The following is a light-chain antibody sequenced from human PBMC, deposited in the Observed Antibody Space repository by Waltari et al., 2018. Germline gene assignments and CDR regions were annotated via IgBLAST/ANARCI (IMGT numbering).Light chain of an antibody. CDR1: EGLVFRDGNTY. CDR2: KVS. V-gene: IGKV2-30*01. J-gene: IGKJ2*01. Sequence: MVTQTPLSLPVALGQTASISCRSHEGLVFRDGNTYLFWFHQRPGQPPRRLINKVSNRDSGVPDRFSGSGSGTDFTLTISRVEADDVGLYFCMQGTQRPYTFGQGTRLEIE. CDR3: MQGTQRPYT.